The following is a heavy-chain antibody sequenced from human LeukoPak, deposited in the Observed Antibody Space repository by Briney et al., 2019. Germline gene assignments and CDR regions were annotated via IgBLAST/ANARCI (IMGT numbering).Heavy chain of an antibody. V-gene: IGHV3-23*01. D-gene: IGHD6-13*01. J-gene: IGHJ4*02. CDR1: GFTFSSYA. CDR2: ISGSGGST. CDR3: AKLDRQQLVYFDY. Sequence: GGSLRLSCAPSGFTFSSYAMSWVRQAPGKGLEWVSAISGSGGSTYYADSVKGRFTISRDNSKNTLYLQMNSLRAEDTAVYYCAKLDRQQLVYFDYWGQGTLVTVSS.